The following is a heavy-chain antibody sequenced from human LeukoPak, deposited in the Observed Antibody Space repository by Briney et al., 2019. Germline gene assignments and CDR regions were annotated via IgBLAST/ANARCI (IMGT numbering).Heavy chain of an antibody. J-gene: IGHJ3*02. V-gene: IGHV4-39*07. D-gene: IGHD1-14*01. Sequence: SETLSLTCTVSGGSISSYYWGWIRQPPGKGLEWIGSIFYSGKSNYNPSLKNRVSVSVDTSKNQFSLKLSSVTAADTAVYYCARDPRRAKGAFDIWGQGTMVTVSS. CDR1: GGSISSYY. CDR3: ARDPRRAKGAFDI. CDR2: IFYSGKS.